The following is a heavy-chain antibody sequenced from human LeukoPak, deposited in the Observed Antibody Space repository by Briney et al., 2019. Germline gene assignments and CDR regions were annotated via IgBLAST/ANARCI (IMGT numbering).Heavy chain of an antibody. CDR2: IIPIFGTA. J-gene: IGHJ4*02. Sequence: GASVKVSCKASGGTFSSYAISWVRQAPGQGLEWMGGIIPIFGTANYAQKFQGRVTITADKSTSIAYMELSSLRSEDTAVYYCARGFPDGSGSSPQPFDYWGQGTLVTVSS. D-gene: IGHD3-10*01. V-gene: IGHV1-69*06. CDR1: GGTFSSYA. CDR3: ARGFPDGSGSSPQPFDY.